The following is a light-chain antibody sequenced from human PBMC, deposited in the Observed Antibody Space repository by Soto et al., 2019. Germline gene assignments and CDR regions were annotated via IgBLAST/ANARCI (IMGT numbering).Light chain of an antibody. CDR2: GAS. CDR1: QSVSNNY. J-gene: IGKJ1*01. Sequence: EIMLTQSPGTLSLSPGERATLSCRASQSVSNNYLAWYQQKPGQAPRLLIHGASTRATGIPDRFSGSGSGTDFTLTISSLQPEDVVTYYCQNYNSDPKTFGQGTKVDIK. V-gene: IGKV3-20*01. CDR3: QNYNSDPKT.